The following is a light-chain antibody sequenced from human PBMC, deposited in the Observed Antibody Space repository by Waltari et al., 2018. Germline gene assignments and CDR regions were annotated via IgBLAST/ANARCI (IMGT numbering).Light chain of an antibody. J-gene: IGLJ3*02. Sequence: QSVLTQPPSASGTPGQRVTISCSGTSSNTGTNSVNWYQHLPGAAPQLLIYLANQRPSGVPDRFSGSKSGSSATLAISGLQSEDEADYYCSSWDDSLKGPLFGGGTKLTVL. CDR3: SSWDDSLKGPL. CDR1: SSNTGTNS. V-gene: IGLV1-44*01. CDR2: LAN.